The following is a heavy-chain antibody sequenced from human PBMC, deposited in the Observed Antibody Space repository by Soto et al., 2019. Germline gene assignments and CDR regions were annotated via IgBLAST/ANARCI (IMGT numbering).Heavy chain of an antibody. CDR1: GGTFSSYT. Sequence: QVQLVQSGAEVKKPGSSVKVSCKASGGTFSSYTISWVRQAPGQGLEWMGRIIPILGIANYAQKFQGRVTITADKSTSTAYMELSSLRSEDTAVYYCARAPGEVAGLFDYWGQGTLVTVSS. D-gene: IGHD6-19*01. CDR2: IIPILGIA. V-gene: IGHV1-69*02. CDR3: ARAPGEVAGLFDY. J-gene: IGHJ4*02.